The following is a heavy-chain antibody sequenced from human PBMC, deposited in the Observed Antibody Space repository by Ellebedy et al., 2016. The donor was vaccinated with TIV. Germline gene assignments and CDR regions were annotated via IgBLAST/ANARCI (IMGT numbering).Heavy chain of an antibody. Sequence: MPGGSLRLSCAVYDGSSSAYYWSWIRQPPGKRLEWIGEITHSGSTNYNPSLKSRVTISVDTSKNQFSLNLSSVTAADTAVYYCARGLARDYWGQGTLVTVSS. V-gene: IGHV4-34*01. CDR3: ARGLARDY. CDR2: ITHSGST. CDR1: DGSSSAYY. J-gene: IGHJ4*02.